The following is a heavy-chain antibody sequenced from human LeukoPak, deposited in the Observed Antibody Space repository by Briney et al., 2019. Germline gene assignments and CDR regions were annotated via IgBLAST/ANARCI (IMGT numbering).Heavy chain of an antibody. CDR3: ACLGGASRGC. Sequence: GGSQRLSCAASGFTVSVNNMDWVRHAPGKGLEWVSLVYAGGATHYAESVKGRFTISRDSSKEPLWLQMNSRTTDDTAVYYCACLGGASRGCWGQGTLVTVSS. J-gene: IGHJ4*02. D-gene: IGHD3-3*01. CDR1: GFTVSVNN. CDR2: VYAGGAT. V-gene: IGHV3-66*02.